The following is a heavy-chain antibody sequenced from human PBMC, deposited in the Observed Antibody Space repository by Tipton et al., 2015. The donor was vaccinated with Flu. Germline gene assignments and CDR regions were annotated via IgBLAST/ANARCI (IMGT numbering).Heavy chain of an antibody. CDR2: IKHDGSEK. CDR1: RFTFNTYS. J-gene: IGHJ3*02. Sequence: QLVQSGGGLVQPGGSLRLSCAASRFTFNTYSTTWVRQAPGKGLEWVANIKHDGSEKYYLDSVKGRFTISRDNAKNSLYLQMNDLRVEDTAVYYCARPGYGMGAFGAFDIWGQGTMVTVSS. V-gene: IGHV3-7*01. CDR3: ARPGYGMGAFGAFDI. D-gene: IGHD5-18*01.